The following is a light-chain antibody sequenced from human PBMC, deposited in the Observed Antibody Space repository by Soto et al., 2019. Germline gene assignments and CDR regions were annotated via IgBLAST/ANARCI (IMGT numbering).Light chain of an antibody. CDR2: GAS. CDR3: EEYGNSVPWT. Sequence: EIVLTQSPGTLSLSPGEGATLSCRASQIVSNNYLAWYQQKPGQAPRLLVYGASRRATGIPDRFSGSGSGTDFTLSISGLEGEDCAVSCCEEYGNSVPWTFGQGAEVEIK. V-gene: IGKV3-20*01. CDR1: QIVSNNY. J-gene: IGKJ1*01.